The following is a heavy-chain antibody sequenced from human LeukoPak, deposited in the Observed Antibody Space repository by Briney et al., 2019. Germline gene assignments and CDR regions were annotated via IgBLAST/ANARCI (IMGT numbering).Heavy chain of an antibody. Sequence: SETLSLTCTLSGGSINNSSYYWGWIRQPPGKGLEWIGSIYYSGSTYYNPSLKSRVTISVDTSKNQFSLKLSTVTAADTAVYYCARFPLNGSSFRWFDPWGQGTLVTVSS. CDR2: IYYSGST. CDR3: ARFPLNGSSFRWFDP. V-gene: IGHV4-39*01. D-gene: IGHD2-15*01. CDR1: GGSINNSSYY. J-gene: IGHJ5*02.